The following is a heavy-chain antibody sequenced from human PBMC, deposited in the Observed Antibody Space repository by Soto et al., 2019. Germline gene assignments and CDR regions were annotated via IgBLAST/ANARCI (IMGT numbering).Heavy chain of an antibody. V-gene: IGHV1-3*01. Sequence: QVKLLQSGAEVKRHGASVKIPGKASGSTFTRYTMNWVRQAPGQRLEWMGWINPDNGNTKSSQKFQDRVIITRDTSASTAYMDLSSLRSEGTAVYYCARGIATGQLDPWGQGTLVTVSS. CDR2: INPDNGNT. CDR3: ARGIATGQLDP. CDR1: GSTFTRYT. D-gene: IGHD2-15*01. J-gene: IGHJ5*02.